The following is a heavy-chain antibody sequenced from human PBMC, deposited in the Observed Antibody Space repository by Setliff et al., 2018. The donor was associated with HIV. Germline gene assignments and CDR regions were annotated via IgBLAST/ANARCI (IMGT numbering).Heavy chain of an antibody. D-gene: IGHD1-26*01. J-gene: IGHJ3*02. CDR1: GYSFTTYA. Sequence: ASVKVSCKASGYSFTTYAIHWVRQAPGQRLEWMGWLNAGDGDSGPSQEFRGRVIFTRDTSASTAYMELTSLRSDDTAVYYCARGGATRGPFDIWGQGKMVTVSS. V-gene: IGHV1-3*01. CDR3: ARGGATRGPFDI. CDR2: LNAGDGDS.